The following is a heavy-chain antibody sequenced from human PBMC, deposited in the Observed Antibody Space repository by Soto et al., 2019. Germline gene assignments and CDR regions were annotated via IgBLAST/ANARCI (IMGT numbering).Heavy chain of an antibody. Sequence: PSETLSLTCTVSGGSISSGGYYWSWIRQHPGKGLEWIGYIYYSGSTYYNPSLKSRVTISVDTSKNQFSLKLSSVTAADTAVYYCARDQGTQSDWFDPWGQGTLVTVSS. CDR2: IYYSGST. V-gene: IGHV4-31*03. CDR1: GGSISSGGYY. CDR3: ARDQGTQSDWFDP. J-gene: IGHJ5*02. D-gene: IGHD1-1*01.